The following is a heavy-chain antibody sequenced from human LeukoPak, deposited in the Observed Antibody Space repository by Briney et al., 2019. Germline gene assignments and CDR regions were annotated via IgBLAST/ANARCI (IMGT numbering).Heavy chain of an antibody. D-gene: IGHD3-10*01. Sequence: PSETLSLTCTVSGGSISSSSYYWGWIRQPPGKGLEWIGSIYYSGSTYYNPSLKSRVTISVDTSKNQFSLKLSSVTAADTAVYYCARERADTMVRGVIELWGRGTLVTVSS. CDR2: IYYSGST. V-gene: IGHV4-39*07. J-gene: IGHJ2*01. CDR3: ARERADTMVRGVIEL. CDR1: GGSISSSSYY.